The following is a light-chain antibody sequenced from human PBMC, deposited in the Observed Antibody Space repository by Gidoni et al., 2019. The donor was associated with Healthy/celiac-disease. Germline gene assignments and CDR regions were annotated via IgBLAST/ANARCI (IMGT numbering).Light chain of an antibody. CDR2: DAS. Sequence: DSQMTQSPSTLSASVGDRVTITCRASQSISSWLAWYQQKPGKAPKLLIYDASSLESGVPSRFSGSGSGTEFTLTISSLQPDDFATYYCQQYNSYSSWTFGQGTKVEIQ. V-gene: IGKV1-5*01. CDR3: QQYNSYSSWT. J-gene: IGKJ1*01. CDR1: QSISSW.